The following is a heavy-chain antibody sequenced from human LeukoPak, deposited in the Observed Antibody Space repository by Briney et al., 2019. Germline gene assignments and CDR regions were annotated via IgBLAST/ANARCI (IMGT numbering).Heavy chain of an antibody. Sequence: PSETLSLTCTVSGGSISSGDYYWSWIRQPPGKGLEWIGYIYYSGSTYYNPSLKSRVTISVDTSKNQFSLKLSSVTAADTAVYYCARDPKLRHYYYGMDVWGQGTTVTVSS. CDR2: IYYSGST. CDR3: ARDPKLRHYYYGMDV. D-gene: IGHD4-17*01. CDR1: GGSISSGDYY. J-gene: IGHJ6*02. V-gene: IGHV4-30-4*01.